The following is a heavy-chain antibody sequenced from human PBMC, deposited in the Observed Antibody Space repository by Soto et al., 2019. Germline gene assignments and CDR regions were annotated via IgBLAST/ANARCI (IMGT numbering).Heavy chain of an antibody. CDR3: ARRVSTTGYSSGWYPEYFDY. V-gene: IGHV4-39*01. Sequence: QLQLQESGPGLVKPSETLSLTCTVSGGSISSSSYYWGWIRQPPGKGLEWIGSIYYSGSTYYNPSLKSRVTISVDTSKNQFSLKLSSVTAADTAVYYCARRVSTTGYSSGWYPEYFDYWGQGTLVTVSS. CDR1: GGSISSSSYY. D-gene: IGHD6-19*01. CDR2: IYYSGST. J-gene: IGHJ4*02.